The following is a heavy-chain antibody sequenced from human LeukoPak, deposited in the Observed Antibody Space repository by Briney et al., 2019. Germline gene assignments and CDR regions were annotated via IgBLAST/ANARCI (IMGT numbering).Heavy chain of an antibody. CDR3: ARNRYYYGSGNYGVPNWFDP. CDR1: GGSLSSYY. J-gene: IGHJ5*02. CDR2: FYHGGST. V-gene: IGHV4-59*04. Sequence: SETLSLTCTVSGGSLSSYYWDWIRQPPGKGLEWIGTFYHGGSTYYNPSLKSRVTISVDTSKNQFSLNLTSVTAADTAVYYCARNRYYYGSGNYGVPNWFDPWGQGTLVTVSS. D-gene: IGHD3-10*01.